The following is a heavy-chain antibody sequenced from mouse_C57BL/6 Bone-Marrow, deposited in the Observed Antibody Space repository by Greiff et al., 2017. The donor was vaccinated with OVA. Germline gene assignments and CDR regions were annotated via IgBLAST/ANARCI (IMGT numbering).Heavy chain of an antibody. Sequence: QVQLQQPGAELVKPGASVKLSCKASGYTFTSYWMQWVKQRPGQGLEWIGEIDPSDSYTNYNQKFKGKATLTVDTSSSTAYMQLSSLTSEDSAVYYCARGGEGVDFAYWGQGTTLTVSS. J-gene: IGHJ2*01. V-gene: IGHV1-50*01. CDR1: GYTFTSYW. CDR2: IDPSDSYT. CDR3: ARGGEGVDFAY. D-gene: IGHD1-3*01.